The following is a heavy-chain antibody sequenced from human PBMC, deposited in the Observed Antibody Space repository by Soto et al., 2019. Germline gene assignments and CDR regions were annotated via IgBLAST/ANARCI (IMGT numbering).Heavy chain of an antibody. CDR3: ARASYGDYTDGMDV. CDR2: ISYDGSNK. Sequence: QVQLVESGGGVVQPGRSLRRSCAASGFTFSSYAMHWVRQAPGKGLEWVAVISYDGSNKYYADSVKGRFTISRDNSKNPLYLQMNSLRAEDTAVYYCARASYGDYTDGMDVWGQGTTVTVSS. V-gene: IGHV3-30-3*01. CDR1: GFTFSSYA. J-gene: IGHJ6*02. D-gene: IGHD4-17*01.